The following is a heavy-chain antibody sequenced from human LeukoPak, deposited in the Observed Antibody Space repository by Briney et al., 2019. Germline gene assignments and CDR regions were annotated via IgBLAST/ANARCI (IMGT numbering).Heavy chain of an antibody. CDR2: ISAYNGNT. V-gene: IGHV1-18*01. Sequence: ASVKVSCKASGYTFTSYGISWVRQAPGQGLEWMGWISAYNGNTNYAQKLQGRVTMTTDTSTSTAYMELRSLRSDDTAVYYCARDQDIVVVPAAHDAFDIWGQGTMVTVSS. D-gene: IGHD2-2*01. CDR1: GYTFTSYG. J-gene: IGHJ3*02. CDR3: ARDQDIVVVPAAHDAFDI.